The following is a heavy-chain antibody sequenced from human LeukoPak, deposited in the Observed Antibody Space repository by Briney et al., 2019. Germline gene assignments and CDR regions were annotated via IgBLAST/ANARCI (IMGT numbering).Heavy chain of an antibody. D-gene: IGHD3-16*02. J-gene: IGHJ4*02. CDR1: GYTFISYN. Sequence: ASVKVSCKTSGYTFISYNIHWVRQVPGQGLEWMGIINPADGSTMYAQKLQGRITMTRDMSTSTVYMELSSLRSEDTALFYCARVGIIGDFDSWGQGTLVTVSS. V-gene: IGHV1-46*04. CDR2: INPADGST. CDR3: ARVGIIGDFDS.